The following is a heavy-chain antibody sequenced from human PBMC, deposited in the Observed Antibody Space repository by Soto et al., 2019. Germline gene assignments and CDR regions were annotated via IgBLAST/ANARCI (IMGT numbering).Heavy chain of an antibody. CDR2: ISGSGGST. V-gene: IGHV3-23*01. J-gene: IGHJ4*02. D-gene: IGHD6-19*01. CDR1: GFTFSSYA. CDR3: AKSLLAYSSGWYFDY. Sequence: EVQLLESGGGLVQPGGSLRLSCAASGFTFSSYAMSWVRQAPGKGLEWVSAISGSGGSTYYADSVKGRFTTSRDNSKNTLYLQMNSLRAEDTAVYYCAKSLLAYSSGWYFDYWGRGTLVTVSS.